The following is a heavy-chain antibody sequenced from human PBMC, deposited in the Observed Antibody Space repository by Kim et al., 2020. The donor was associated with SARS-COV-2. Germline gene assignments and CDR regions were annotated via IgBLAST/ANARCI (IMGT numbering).Heavy chain of an antibody. CDR1: GGTFSSYA. V-gene: IGHV1-69*13. Sequence: SVKVSCKASGGTFSSYAISWVRQAPGQGLEWMGGIIPIFGTANYAQKFQGRVTITADESTSTAYMELSSLRSEDTAVYYCARFRASIFGVAISTRGLYYFDYWGQGTLVTVSS. CDR2: IIPIFGTA. D-gene: IGHD3-3*01. CDR3: ARFRASIFGVAISTRGLYYFDY. J-gene: IGHJ4*02.